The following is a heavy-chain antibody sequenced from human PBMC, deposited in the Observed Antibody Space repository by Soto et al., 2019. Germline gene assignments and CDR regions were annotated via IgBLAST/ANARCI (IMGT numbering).Heavy chain of an antibody. J-gene: IGHJ3*02. Sequence: GGSLRLSCAASGFTFSSYGMHWVRQAPGKGLEWVAVISYDGSNKYYADSVKGRFTISRDNSKNTLYLQMNSLRAEDTAVYYCAKDQDDILTGYNYAFDIWGQGTMVTVSS. CDR1: GFTFSSYG. D-gene: IGHD3-9*01. CDR2: ISYDGSNK. CDR3: AKDQDDILTGYNYAFDI. V-gene: IGHV3-30*18.